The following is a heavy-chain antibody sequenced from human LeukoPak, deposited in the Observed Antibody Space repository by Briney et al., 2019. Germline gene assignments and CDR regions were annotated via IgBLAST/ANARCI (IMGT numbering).Heavy chain of an antibody. V-gene: IGHV4-34*01. CDR2: INHSGST. CDR3: ARDPGYYGSGS. J-gene: IGHJ4*02. Sequence: SETLSLTCAVYGGSFSGYYWSWIRQPPGKGLEWIGEINHSGSTNYNPSLKSRVTISVDTSKNQFSLKLSSVTAADTAVYYCARDPGYYGSGSWGQGTLVTVSS. D-gene: IGHD3-10*01. CDR1: GGSFSGYY.